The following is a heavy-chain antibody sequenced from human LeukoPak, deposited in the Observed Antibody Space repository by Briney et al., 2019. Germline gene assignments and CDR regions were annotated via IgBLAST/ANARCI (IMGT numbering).Heavy chain of an antibody. J-gene: IGHJ4*02. Sequence: SETLSLTCTVSGGSISSYYWSWIRQPPGKGLEWIGYIYYSGSTNYNPSLKGRVTISVDTSKNQFSLKLSSVTAADTAVHYCARGVAAAGTGFDYWGQGTLVTVSS. V-gene: IGHV4-59*01. CDR1: GGSISSYY. D-gene: IGHD6-13*01. CDR3: ARGVAAAGTGFDY. CDR2: IYYSGST.